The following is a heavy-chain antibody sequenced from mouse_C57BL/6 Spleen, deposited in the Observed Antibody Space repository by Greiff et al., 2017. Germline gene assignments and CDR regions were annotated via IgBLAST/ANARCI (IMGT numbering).Heavy chain of an antibody. V-gene: IGHV1-81*01. Sequence: QVHVKQSGAELARPGASVKLSCKASGYTFTSYGISWVKQRPGQGLEWIGEIYPRSGNAYYNEKFKGKATLTADKSSSTAYMELRSLTSEDSAVYVCARGPINHYGSYGRYFDVWGTGTTVTVSS. CDR2: IYPRSGNA. CDR3: ARGPINHYGSYGRYFDV. D-gene: IGHD1-1*01. J-gene: IGHJ1*03. CDR1: GYTFTSYG.